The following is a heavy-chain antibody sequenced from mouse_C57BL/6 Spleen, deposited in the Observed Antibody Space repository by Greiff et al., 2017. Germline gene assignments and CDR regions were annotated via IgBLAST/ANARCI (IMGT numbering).Heavy chain of an antibody. CDR2: INPGSGGT. J-gene: IGHJ4*01. V-gene: IGHV1-54*01. CDR1: GYAFTNYL. CDR3: ARSHYYGSSPWNAMDY. D-gene: IGHD1-1*01. Sequence: VMLVESGAELVRPGTSVKVSCKASGYAFTNYLIEWVKQRPGQGLEWIGVINPGSGGTNYNEKFKGKATLTADKSSSTAYMQLSSLTSEDSAVYFCARSHYYGSSPWNAMDYWGQGTSVTVSS.